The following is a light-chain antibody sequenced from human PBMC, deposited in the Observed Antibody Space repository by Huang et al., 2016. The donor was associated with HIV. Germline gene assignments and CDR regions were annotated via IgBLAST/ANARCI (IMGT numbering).Light chain of an antibody. J-gene: IGKJ4*01. CDR3: MQSLRAPFT. V-gene: IGKV2-28*01. CDR1: ESLLHSNGNNF. Sequence: DIVMTQSPLSLPVTPGEPASISCRSSESLLHSNGNNFLDWYLQKPGQSPQLLIYLGSNRASGVSDRFSGSGAGVDVTLTIRRVEAEDVGIYYCMQSLRAPFTFGGGTKVEMK. CDR2: LGS.